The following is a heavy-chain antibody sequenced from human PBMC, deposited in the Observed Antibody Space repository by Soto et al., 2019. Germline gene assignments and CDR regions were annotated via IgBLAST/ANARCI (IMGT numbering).Heavy chain of an antibody. CDR2: IYYSERTSYNSGST. J-gene: IGHJ5*02. V-gene: IGHV4-39*01. CDR1: GDSMTSSSYY. CDR3: ARHTRNQFDP. Sequence: SETLSLTCTVSGDSMTSSSYYWGWIRQPPGKGLEWIGSIYYSERTSYNSGSTYYSPSLKSRVTISGDTSKSQFSLKLSSVTAADTAVYYCARHTRNQFDPWGQGTLVTAPQ.